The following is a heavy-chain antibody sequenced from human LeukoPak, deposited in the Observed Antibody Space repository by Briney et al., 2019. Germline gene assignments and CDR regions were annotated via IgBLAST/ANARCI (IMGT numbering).Heavy chain of an antibody. D-gene: IGHD2-15*01. Sequence: PGGSLRLSCAASGFSFSSYEMNWVRQAPGKGLEWVSYINSSGSAIFYADSVKGRFTISRDNAKNSLFLQMNSLRAEDTAFYYCASKGGFDDWGQGTLVTVSS. CDR2: INSSGSAI. CDR3: ASKGGFDD. CDR1: GFSFSSYE. J-gene: IGHJ4*02. V-gene: IGHV3-48*03.